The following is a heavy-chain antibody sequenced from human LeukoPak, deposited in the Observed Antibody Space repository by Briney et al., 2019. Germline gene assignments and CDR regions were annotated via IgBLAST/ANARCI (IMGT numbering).Heavy chain of an antibody. D-gene: IGHD5-12*01. CDR1: GGSISSTSFY. CDR3: ARQFHGSGYVDDL. CDR2: IYYSGTT. V-gene: IGHV4-39*01. Sequence: SETLSLTCSVPGGSISSTSFYWGWIRRPPGKGLEWIASIYYSGTTHYNPSLKSRVTMSVDTSKNQFSLKLSAVTAADTAVYYCARQFHGSGYVDDLWGQGTLVTVSS. J-gene: IGHJ5*02.